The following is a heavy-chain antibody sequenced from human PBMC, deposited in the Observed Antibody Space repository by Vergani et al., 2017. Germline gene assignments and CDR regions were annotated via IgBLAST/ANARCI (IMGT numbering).Heavy chain of an antibody. J-gene: IGHJ2*01. CDR2: INHSGST. CDR1: GGPFSGYY. V-gene: IGHV4-34*01. CDR3: ARGSQTWYFDL. Sequence: QVQLQQWGAGLLKPSETLSLTCAVYGGPFSGYYWSWIRQPPGKGLEWIGEINHSGSTNYNPSLKSRVTISVDTSKNQFSLKLSSVTAADTAVYYCARGSQTWYFDLWGRGTLVTVSS.